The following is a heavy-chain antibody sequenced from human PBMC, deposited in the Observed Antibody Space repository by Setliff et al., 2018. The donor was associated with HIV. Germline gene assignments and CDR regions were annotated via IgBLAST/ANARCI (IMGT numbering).Heavy chain of an antibody. D-gene: IGHD5-18*01. CDR1: GYIFTSYY. CDR3: ARLQLWDYFDY. J-gene: IGHJ4*02. Sequence: ASVKVSCKASGYIFTSYYMHWLRQVPGQGLEWMGIINPSGGSTSYAQKFQGRVTMTRDTSTSTVYMELSSLRSEDTAVYYCARLQLWDYFDYWGQGTLVTVSS. V-gene: IGHV1-46*01. CDR2: INPSGGST.